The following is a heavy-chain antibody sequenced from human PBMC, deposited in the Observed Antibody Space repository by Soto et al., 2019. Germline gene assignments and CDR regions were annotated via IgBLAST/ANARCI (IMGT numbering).Heavy chain of an antibody. D-gene: IGHD4-17*01. CDR1: GFTFVSFW. V-gene: IGHV3-74*01. CDR3: AGGKDYGDFAA. Sequence: EVQLVESGGGLVQPGGSLRLSCAASGFTFVSFWMHWVRQAPGKGLGWISRINGDGSNINYADSVKGRFTISRDNAKNTLYLQMDSLSAEDTAMYYCAGGKDYGDFAAWGQGALVSVSS. CDR2: INGDGSNI. J-gene: IGHJ5*02.